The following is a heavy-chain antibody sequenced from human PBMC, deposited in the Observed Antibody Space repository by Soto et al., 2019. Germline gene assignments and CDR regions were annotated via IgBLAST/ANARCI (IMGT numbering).Heavy chain of an antibody. V-gene: IGHV4-61*01. CDR2: IYYSGST. CDR1: GGSVSSGSYY. Sequence: SETLSLTCTVSGGSVSSGSYYWSWIRQPPGKGLEWIGYIYYSGSTNYNPSLKSRVTISVDTSKNQFSLKLSSVTAADTAVYYCARGTFAYYYGSGSPYNWFDPGGQGTLVAVSS. D-gene: IGHD3-10*01. J-gene: IGHJ5*02. CDR3: ARGTFAYYYGSGSPYNWFDP.